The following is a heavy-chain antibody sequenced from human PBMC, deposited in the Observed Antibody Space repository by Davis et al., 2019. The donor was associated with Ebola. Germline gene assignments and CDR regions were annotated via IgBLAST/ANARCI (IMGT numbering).Heavy chain of an antibody. Sequence: GSLRLSCAVYGGSFSGYYWSWIRQPPGKGLEWIGEINHSGSTNYNPSLKSRVTISVDTSKNQFSLKLSSVTAADTAVYYCANNIAVADDYWGQGTLVTVSS. V-gene: IGHV4-34*01. CDR3: ANNIAVADDY. J-gene: IGHJ4*02. CDR1: GGSFSGYY. D-gene: IGHD6-19*01. CDR2: INHSGST.